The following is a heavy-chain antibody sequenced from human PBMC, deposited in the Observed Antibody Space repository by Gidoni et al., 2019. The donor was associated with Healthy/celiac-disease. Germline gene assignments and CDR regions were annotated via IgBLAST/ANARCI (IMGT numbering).Heavy chain of an antibody. CDR1: GFTFSSYA. CDR2: ISGSGGST. Sequence: EVQLFESGGGLVQPGGSLRLSCSASGFTFSSYAMSWVRQAPGKGLEWVSAISGSGGSTYYADSVKGRFTISRDNSKNTLYLKMNSLRAEDTAVYYCAKGYYDYDLGNWFDPWGQGTLVTVSS. V-gene: IGHV3-23*01. J-gene: IGHJ5*02. CDR3: AKGYYDYDLGNWFDP. D-gene: IGHD3-16*01.